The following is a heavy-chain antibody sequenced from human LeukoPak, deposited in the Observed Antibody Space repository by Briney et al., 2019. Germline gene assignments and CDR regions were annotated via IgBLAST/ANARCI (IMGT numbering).Heavy chain of an antibody. J-gene: IGHJ6*03. V-gene: IGHV4-39*07. CDR3: ARTEESGYSYRYFGYYYYMDV. CDR1: GDSISSSSYY. Sequence: SETLSLICTVSGDSISSSSYYWGWIRQPPGKGLEWIGSIYYSGSTYYNPSLKSRVTISVDTSKNQFSLKLSSVTAADTAVYYCARTEESGYSYRYFGYYYYMDVWGKGTTVTVSS. D-gene: IGHD5-18*01. CDR2: IYYSGST.